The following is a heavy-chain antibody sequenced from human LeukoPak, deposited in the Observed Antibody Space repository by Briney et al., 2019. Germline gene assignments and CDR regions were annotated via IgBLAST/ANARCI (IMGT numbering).Heavy chain of an antibody. Sequence: ASVKVSCKASGYTFTSYYMHWVRQAPGQGLEWMGIINPSGGSTSYAQKFQGRVTMTRDTSTSAAYMELRSLRSDDTAVYYCARDGSVSSGYPNYWGQGTLVTVSS. CDR2: INPSGGST. V-gene: IGHV1-46*01. CDR3: ARDGSVSSGYPNY. CDR1: GYTFTSYY. J-gene: IGHJ4*02. D-gene: IGHD3-22*01.